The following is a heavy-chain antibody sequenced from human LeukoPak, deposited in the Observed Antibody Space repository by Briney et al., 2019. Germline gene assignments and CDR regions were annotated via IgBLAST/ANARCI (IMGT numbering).Heavy chain of an antibody. D-gene: IGHD6-19*01. V-gene: IGHV4-39*07. CDR3: AKGAGPPWFDP. CDR1: SGSISTSNCY. J-gene: IGHJ5*02. Sequence: TSETLSLTCTVSSGSISTSNCYWGWVRQPPGKALEWIGNIFYSGSTYYSPSLKSRVTISLDTSRNQFSLKLNSVTAADTAVYYCAKGAGPPWFDPWGQGTLVTVSS. CDR2: IFYSGST.